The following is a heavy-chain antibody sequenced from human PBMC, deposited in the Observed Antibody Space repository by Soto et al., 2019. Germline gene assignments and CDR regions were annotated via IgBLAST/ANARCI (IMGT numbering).Heavy chain of an antibody. CDR1: GESFSGYY. D-gene: IGHD3-9*01. CDR3: ARSPEYDWSNFDY. J-gene: IGHJ4*02. Sequence: QVQLKQWGAGLLKPSETLSLKCAVYGESFSGYYWSWLRQSPGGGLEWIGEINHNSGNTNYNQSRKSRLTISLDMSKNQFSLNLNSVTAADTAVYYCARSPEYDWSNFDYWGQGTLVTVSS. CDR2: INHNSGNT. V-gene: IGHV4-34*01.